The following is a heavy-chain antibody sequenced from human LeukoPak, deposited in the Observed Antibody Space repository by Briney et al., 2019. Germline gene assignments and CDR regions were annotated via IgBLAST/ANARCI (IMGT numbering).Heavy chain of an antibody. CDR2: ISGSGGST. J-gene: IGHJ4*02. V-gene: IGHV3-23*01. CDR1: GFTFSSYA. CDR3: AKTRSCVWGSQIDY. D-gene: IGHD3-16*01. Sequence: GGSLRLSCAASGFTFSSYAMSWVRQAPGKGLEWVSAISGSGGSTYYADSVKGRFTISRDNSKNTLYLQMNSLRAEDTAVYYCAKTRSCVWGSQIDYWGQGTLVTVSS.